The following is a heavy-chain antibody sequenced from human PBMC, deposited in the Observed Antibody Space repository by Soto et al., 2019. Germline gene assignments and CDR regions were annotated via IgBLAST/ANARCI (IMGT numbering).Heavy chain of an antibody. CDR1: GFSIISGGYS. J-gene: IGHJ4*02. CDR2: IYHSGST. Sequence: SETLSLTSAVSGFSIISGGYSWSWIRQPPGKGLEWIGYIYHSGSTYYNPSLKSRVTISVDRSKNQFSLKLSSVTAADTAVYYCARAGSSWYYYFDYWGQGTLVTVSS. V-gene: IGHV4-30-2*01. CDR3: ARAGSSWYYYFDY. D-gene: IGHD6-13*01.